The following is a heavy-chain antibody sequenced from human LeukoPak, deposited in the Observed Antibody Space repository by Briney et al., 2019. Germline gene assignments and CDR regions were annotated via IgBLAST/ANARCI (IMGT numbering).Heavy chain of an antibody. CDR3: ARGIYGYXSSTSCYTGNAEYFQH. CDR1: GYTFTSYD. Sequence: ASVKVSCKASGYTFTSYDINWVRQATGQGLEWMGWMNPNSGNTGYAQKFQGRVTMTRNTSISTAYMELSSLRSEDTAVYYCARGIYGYXSSTSCYTGNAEYFQHWGQGTLVTVSS. CDR2: MNPNSGNT. V-gene: IGHV1-8*01. D-gene: IGHD2-2*02. J-gene: IGHJ1*01.